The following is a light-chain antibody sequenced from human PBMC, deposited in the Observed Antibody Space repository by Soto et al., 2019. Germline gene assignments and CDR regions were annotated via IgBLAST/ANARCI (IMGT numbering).Light chain of an antibody. J-gene: IGKJ5*01. CDR1: QVISTG. CDR3: QQRKNYPIT. Sequence: DIQLTQSPSFLSASVGDRVTITCRASQVISTGLAWYQQKSGKAPKLLIYTASTLQSGVPSRFSGSGSGTEFTLSINSLQPEDFATYYCQQRKNYPITFGQGTRLDMK. CDR2: TAS. V-gene: IGKV1-9*01.